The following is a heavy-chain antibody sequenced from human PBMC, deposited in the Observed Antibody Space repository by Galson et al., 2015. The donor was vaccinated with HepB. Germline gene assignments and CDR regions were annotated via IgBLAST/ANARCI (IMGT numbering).Heavy chain of an antibody. Sequence: SVKVSCKASGYTFTGYYMHWVRQAPGQGLEWMGWINPNSGGTNYAQKFQGWVTMTRDTSISTAYMELSRLRSDDTAVYYCARDVAAAGTYYYYGMDVWGQGTTVTVSS. J-gene: IGHJ6*02. CDR3: ARDVAAAGTYYYYGMDV. CDR1: GYTFTGYY. V-gene: IGHV1-2*04. CDR2: INPNSGGT. D-gene: IGHD6-13*01.